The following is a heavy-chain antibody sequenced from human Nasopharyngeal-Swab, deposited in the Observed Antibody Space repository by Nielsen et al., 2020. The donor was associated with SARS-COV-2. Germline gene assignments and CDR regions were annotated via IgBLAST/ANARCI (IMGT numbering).Heavy chain of an antibody. Sequence: GESLKISCAAPGFTFSNYGMYWVRQAPGKGLEWVALIWYDGSNKYYADSVKGRFTISRDNSKNTLYLQMNSLRAEDTAVYYCARGGWLQIITYFDLWGRGTLVTVSS. J-gene: IGHJ2*01. CDR1: GFTFSNYG. CDR2: IWYDGSNK. D-gene: IGHD5-24*01. CDR3: ARGGWLQIITYFDL. V-gene: IGHV3-33*01.